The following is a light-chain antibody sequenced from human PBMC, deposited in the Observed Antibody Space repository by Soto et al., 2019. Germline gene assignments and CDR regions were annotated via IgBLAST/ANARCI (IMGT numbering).Light chain of an antibody. Sequence: DIQMTQSPSTLSASVGDRVTITCRASQSISSWLAWYQQKPGKAPKLLIYKASSLESGVPSRFSGSGSRTEFTLTISSLQPDDFTTYYCQQYNSWYTFGQGTKPEIK. CDR1: QSISSW. J-gene: IGKJ2*01. CDR3: QQYNSWYT. CDR2: KAS. V-gene: IGKV1-5*03.